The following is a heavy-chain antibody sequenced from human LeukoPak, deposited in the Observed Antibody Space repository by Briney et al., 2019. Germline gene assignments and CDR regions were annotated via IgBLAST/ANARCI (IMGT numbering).Heavy chain of an antibody. Sequence: PSETLSLTCTVSGGSISSSSYYWGWIRQPPGKELEWIGSTYYSGSTNYNPSLKSRVTISVDTSKNQFSLKLSSVTAADTAVYYCARVGYSYGQSSYGGYYSGDYWGQGTLVTVSS. J-gene: IGHJ4*02. CDR1: GGSISSSSYY. V-gene: IGHV4-39*07. CDR2: TYYSGST. D-gene: IGHD5-18*01. CDR3: ARVGYSYGQSSYGGYYSGDY.